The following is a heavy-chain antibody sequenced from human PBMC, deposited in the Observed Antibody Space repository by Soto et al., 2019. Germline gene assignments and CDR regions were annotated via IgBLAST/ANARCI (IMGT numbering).Heavy chain of an antibody. V-gene: IGHV3-49*03. Sequence: PGGSLRLSCTASGFTFGDYAMSWFRQAPGKGLEWAGFIRSKAYGGTTEYAASVKGRFTIARDDSKSIAYLQMNSLKTEDTAVYYCTGEASPMVRAITSPNWFDPWGQGTLVTVSS. CDR3: TGEASPMVRAITSPNWFDP. CDR2: IRSKAYGGTT. D-gene: IGHD3-10*01. CDR1: GFTFGDYA. J-gene: IGHJ5*01.